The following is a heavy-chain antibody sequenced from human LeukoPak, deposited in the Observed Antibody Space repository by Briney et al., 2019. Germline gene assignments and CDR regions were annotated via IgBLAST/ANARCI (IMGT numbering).Heavy chain of an antibody. Sequence: ASVKVSCKASGYTFTSYDINWVRQATGQGLEWMGWMNPNSGNTGYAQKFQGRVTITRNTSISTAYMELSSLRSEDTAVYYCARSLWWKRGDYWGQGTPVTVSS. CDR3: ARSLWWKRGDY. J-gene: IGHJ4*02. V-gene: IGHV1-8*03. CDR1: GYTFTSYD. CDR2: MNPNSGNT. D-gene: IGHD2-21*01.